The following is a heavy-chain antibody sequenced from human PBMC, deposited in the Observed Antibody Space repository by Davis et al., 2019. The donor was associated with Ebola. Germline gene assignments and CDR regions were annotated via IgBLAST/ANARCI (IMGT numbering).Heavy chain of an antibody. CDR2: INPHNGNT. Sequence: ASVKVSCKASGYTFSNYGITWVRQAPGQGLEWMGWINPHNGNTNYAQNVQGRVTMTTDTSTSTAYMEVGSLRSDDAAVYYCARAQLPTTSDHWGQGTLVTVSS. CDR3: ARAQLPTTSDH. D-gene: IGHD1-1*01. V-gene: IGHV1-18*04. CDR1: GYTFSNYG. J-gene: IGHJ4*02.